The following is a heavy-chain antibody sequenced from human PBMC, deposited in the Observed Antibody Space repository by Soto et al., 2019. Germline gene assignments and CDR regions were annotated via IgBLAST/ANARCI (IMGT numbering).Heavy chain of an antibody. V-gene: IGHV4-59*08. CDR3: ASDYGDYYFDY. D-gene: IGHD4-17*01. CDR1: GGSISSYY. CDR2: IYYSGST. J-gene: IGHJ4*02. Sequence: SETLSLTCTVSGGSISSYYWSWIRQPPGKGLEWIGYIYYSGSTNYNPSLKSRVTISVDTSKNQFSLKLSSVTAADTAVYYCASDYGDYYFDYWGQGTLVTVSS.